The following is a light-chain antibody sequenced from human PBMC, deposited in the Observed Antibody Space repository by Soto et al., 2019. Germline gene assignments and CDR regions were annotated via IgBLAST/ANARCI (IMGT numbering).Light chain of an antibody. CDR1: QSVSTY. V-gene: IGKV3-11*01. CDR3: QQRSSWPRT. J-gene: IGKJ1*01. Sequence: EIVLTQSPATLSLSPGDRATLACRASQSVSTYLAWYQQKPGQAPRVVIYDASNRATGIPPRFSGGGSGTDFTLTISSLEPEDFAVYYCQQRSSWPRTFGQGTKVEIK. CDR2: DAS.